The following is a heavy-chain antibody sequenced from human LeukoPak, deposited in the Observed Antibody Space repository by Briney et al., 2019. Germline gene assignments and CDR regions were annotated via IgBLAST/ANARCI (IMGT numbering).Heavy chain of an antibody. CDR1: GFTFSSYG. CDR2: ISYDGSNK. J-gene: IGHJ6*02. Sequence: QPGRSLTLSCAASGFTFSSYGMHWVRQAPGKGLEWVAVISYDGSNKYYADSVKGRFTISRDNSKNTLYLQMNSLRAEDTAVYYCAKDGGYCSSTSCRAYYYYYGMDAWGQGTTVSVPS. CDR3: AKDGGYCSSTSCRAYYYYYGMDA. V-gene: IGHV3-30*18. D-gene: IGHD2-2*01.